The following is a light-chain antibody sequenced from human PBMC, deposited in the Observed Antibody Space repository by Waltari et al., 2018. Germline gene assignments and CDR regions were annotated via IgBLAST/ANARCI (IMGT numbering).Light chain of an antibody. CDR2: KAS. V-gene: IGKV1-5*03. Sequence: DIQMTQSPSTLSVSVGDRVTITCRASQSIGTWLAWFQQIPGKAPKVLIYKASNLESGVPSRFSGSGSGTDFTLTISSLQPDDFATYYCQQYNSDSWTFGQGTKVEIK. J-gene: IGKJ1*01. CDR1: QSIGTW. CDR3: QQYNSDSWT.